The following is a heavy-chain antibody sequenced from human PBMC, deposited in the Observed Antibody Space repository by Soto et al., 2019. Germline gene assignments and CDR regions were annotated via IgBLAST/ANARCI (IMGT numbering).Heavy chain of an antibody. J-gene: IGHJ6*02. CDR2: TYYRSKWYN. CDR1: GESVSTNSAT. V-gene: IGHV6-1*01. CDR3: ARERCSGGSCYSYYYYYYGMDV. Sequence: SQTLSLTCAISGESVSTNSATWGWIRQSPSRGLEWLGRTYYRSKWYNDYAVSVKSRITINPDTSKNQVSLQLNSVTPEDTAVYYCARERCSGGSCYSYYYYYYGMDVWGQGTTVTVSS. D-gene: IGHD2-15*01.